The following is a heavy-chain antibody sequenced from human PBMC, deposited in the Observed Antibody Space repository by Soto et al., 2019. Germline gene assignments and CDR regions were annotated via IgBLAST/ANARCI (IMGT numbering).Heavy chain of an antibody. Sequence: QVQLVQSGAEVKKPGASVKVSCKASGYTFTSYGISWVRQAPGQGLEWMGWISAYNGNTNYAQKLQGRVTMTTDTSTSTAYMELRSLTFDDTAVYYCATYYYGSGSQDYYGMDVWGQGTTVTVSS. CDR3: ATYYYGSGSQDYYGMDV. J-gene: IGHJ6*02. D-gene: IGHD3-10*01. CDR2: ISAYNGNT. V-gene: IGHV1-18*01. CDR1: GYTFTSYG.